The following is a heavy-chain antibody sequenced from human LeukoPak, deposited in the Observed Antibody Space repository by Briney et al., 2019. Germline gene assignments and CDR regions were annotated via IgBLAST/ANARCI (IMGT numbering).Heavy chain of an antibody. CDR2: SATGGNS. CDR3: ARVTYGSGTYGAFDY. Sequence: SATGGNSYYADSVKGRFTISRDNSKNTLYLQMNSLRAEDTAVYYCARVTYGSGTYGAFDYWGQGTLVTVSS. V-gene: IGHV3-23*01. J-gene: IGHJ4*02. D-gene: IGHD3-10*01.